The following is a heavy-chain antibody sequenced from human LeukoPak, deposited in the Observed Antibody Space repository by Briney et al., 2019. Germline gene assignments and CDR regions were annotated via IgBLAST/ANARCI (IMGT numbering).Heavy chain of an antibody. CDR3: ARDQLPITPAAPPDY. Sequence: AGGSLRLSCAASGFTFSSYEMNWVRQAPGKGLEWVASIWYDGTNKHYADFVKGRFTISRDNSENTLYLQMNSLRADDTAIYYCARDQLPITPAAPPDYWGQGTLVTVSS. V-gene: IGHV3-33*08. CDR1: GFTFSSYE. D-gene: IGHD6-13*01. CDR2: IWYDGTNK. J-gene: IGHJ4*02.